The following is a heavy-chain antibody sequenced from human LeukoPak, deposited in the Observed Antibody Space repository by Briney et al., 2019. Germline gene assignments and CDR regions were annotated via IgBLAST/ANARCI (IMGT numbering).Heavy chain of an antibody. Sequence: SETLSLTCTVSGYSISSGYYWGWIRQPPGKGLEWIGSMYYSGNTYYNPSLKSRVTISVDTSKNQFSLKLSSVTAADTAVYYCARGWKYCSGGSCYSNYYFDYWGQGTLVTVSS. J-gene: IGHJ4*02. CDR1: GYSISSGYY. V-gene: IGHV4-38-2*02. D-gene: IGHD2-15*01. CDR2: MYYSGNT. CDR3: ARGWKYCSGGSCYSNYYFDY.